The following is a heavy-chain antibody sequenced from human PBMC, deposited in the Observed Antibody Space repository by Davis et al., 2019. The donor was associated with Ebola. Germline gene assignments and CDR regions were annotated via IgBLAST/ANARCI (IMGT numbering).Heavy chain of an antibody. V-gene: IGHV4-59*01. Sequence: SETLSLTCAVYGGSFSGYYWSWIRQPPGKGLEWIGYIYYSGSTNYNPSLKSRVTISVDTSKNQFSLKLSSVTAADTAVYYCARERVSSGWYGYYYGMDVWGKGTTVTVSS. CDR1: GGSFSGYY. CDR3: ARERVSSGWYGYYYGMDV. CDR2: IYYSGST. D-gene: IGHD6-19*01. J-gene: IGHJ6*04.